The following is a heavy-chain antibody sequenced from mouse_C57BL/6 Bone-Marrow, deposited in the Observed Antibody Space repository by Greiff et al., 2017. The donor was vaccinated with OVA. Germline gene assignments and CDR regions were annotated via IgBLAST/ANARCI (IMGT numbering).Heavy chain of an antibody. V-gene: IGHV1-69*01. CDR2: IDPSDSYT. D-gene: IGHD1-3*01. J-gene: IGHJ1*03. CDR1: GYTFTSYW. Sequence: QVQLQQPGAELVMPGASVKLSCKASGYTFTSYWMHWVKQRPGQGLEWIGEIDPSDSYTNYNQKFKGKSTLTVDKSSSTAYMQLSSLTSEDSAVYYCARDDDCKCYWYFDVWGTGTTVTVSS. CDR3: ARDDDCKCYWYFDV.